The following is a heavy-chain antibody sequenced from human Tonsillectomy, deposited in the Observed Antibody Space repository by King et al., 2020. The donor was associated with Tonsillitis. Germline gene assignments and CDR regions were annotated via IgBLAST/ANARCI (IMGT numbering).Heavy chain of an antibody. V-gene: IGHV3-9*01. D-gene: IGHD5-18*01. CDR1: GFTFDDYA. CDR2: ISWHSASI. Sequence: VQLVESGGGLVQPGRSLRLSCAASGFTFDDYAMHWVRHAPGKGLEWVSGISWHSASIDYADSVTGRFTISRDNAKNSLYLQMNSLRPEDTALYYCAKDMTAYTYGRDFDYWGQGTLVTVSS. J-gene: IGHJ4*02. CDR3: AKDMTAYTYGRDFDY.